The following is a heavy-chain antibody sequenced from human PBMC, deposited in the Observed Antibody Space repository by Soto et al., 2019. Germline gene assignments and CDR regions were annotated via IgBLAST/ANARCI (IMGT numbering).Heavy chain of an antibody. J-gene: IGHJ6*02. Sequence: EVQLVETGGGLIQPGGSLRLSCAASGFTVSSNYMSWVRQAPGKGLEWVSVIYSGGSTYYADSVRGRFTISRDNSKNTLYLQMKSLTAEDTAVEYCARDPPATMHGMDGWGQGTTVTVSS. CDR3: ARDPPATMHGMDG. V-gene: IGHV3-53*02. CDR1: GFTVSSNY. CDR2: IYSGGST.